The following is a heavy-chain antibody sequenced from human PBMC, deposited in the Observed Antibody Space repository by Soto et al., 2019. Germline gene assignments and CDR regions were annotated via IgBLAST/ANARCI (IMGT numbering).Heavy chain of an antibody. CDR2: IIPILGIA. CDR3: ARDPSAGDSAGY. J-gene: IGHJ4*02. D-gene: IGHD2-21*01. V-gene: IGHV1-69*08. CDR1: GGTFSSYT. Sequence: QVQLVQSGAEVKKPGSSVKVSCKASGGTFSSYTISWVRQAPGQGLEWMGRIIPILGIANYAQKFQGRVTITADKSTSTAYMELSSLRSEDTTVYYCARDPSAGDSAGYWGQGTLVTVSS.